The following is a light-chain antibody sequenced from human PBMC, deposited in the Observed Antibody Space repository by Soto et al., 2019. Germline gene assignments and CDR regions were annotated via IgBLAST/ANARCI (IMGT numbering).Light chain of an antibody. V-gene: IGKV3D-20*02. Sequence: EIVLTQSPGTLSLSPGERATLSCRASQSVSSSYLAWYQQKPGQAPRLLIYGASSRATGIPDRFSGSGSGTDFTLTISRLEPEDSGTYYCRHRNNWPTFGPGTKVDIK. CDR1: QSVSSSY. CDR3: RHRNNWPT. J-gene: IGKJ3*01. CDR2: GAS.